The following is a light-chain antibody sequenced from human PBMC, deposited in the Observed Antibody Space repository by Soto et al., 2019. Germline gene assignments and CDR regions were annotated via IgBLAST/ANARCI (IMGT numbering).Light chain of an antibody. J-gene: IGKJ1*01. CDR2: DAS. Sequence: EIVLTQSPATLSLSPGERATLSCRASQSVSSYLDWYQQKPGQAPRLLIYDASNRATGIPARFSGSGSGTDFTLTISSLEPEDFAVYYCQQRSNWPPWTVGQGTKVDTK. CDR3: QQRSNWPPWT. V-gene: IGKV3-11*01. CDR1: QSVSSY.